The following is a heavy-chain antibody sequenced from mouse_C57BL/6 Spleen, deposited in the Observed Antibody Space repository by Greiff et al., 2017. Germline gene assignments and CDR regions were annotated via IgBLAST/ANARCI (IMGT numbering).Heavy chain of an antibody. J-gene: IGHJ1*03. CDR2: ILPGSGST. CDR1: GYTFTGYW. V-gene: IGHV1-9*01. CDR3: ARYGKLGRYWYFDV. Sequence: QVQLKQSGAELMKPGASVKLSCKATGYTFTGYWIEWVKQRPGHGLEWIGEILPGSGSTNYNEKFKGKATFTADTSSHTAYMQLSSLTTEDSAIYYCARYGKLGRYWYFDVWGTGTTVTVSS. D-gene: IGHD4-1*01.